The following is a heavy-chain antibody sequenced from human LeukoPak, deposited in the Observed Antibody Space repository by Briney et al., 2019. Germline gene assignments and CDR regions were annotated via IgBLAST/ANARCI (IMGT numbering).Heavy chain of an antibody. D-gene: IGHD3-9*01. Sequence: ASVKVSCKASGYTFTSYYMHWVRQAPGQGLEWMGIINPSGGSTSYAQKFQGRVTMTRDTSTSTVYMELSSLRSEDTAVYYCARADGGLRHFDWLSNYYYGMDVWGQGTTVTVSS. V-gene: IGHV1-46*01. CDR3: ARADGGLRHFDWLSNYYYGMDV. CDR2: INPSGGST. J-gene: IGHJ6*02. CDR1: GYTFTSYY.